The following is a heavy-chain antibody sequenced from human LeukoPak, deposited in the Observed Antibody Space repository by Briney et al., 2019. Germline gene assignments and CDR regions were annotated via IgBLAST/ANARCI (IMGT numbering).Heavy chain of an antibody. J-gene: IGHJ6*02. CDR2: IYPGDPDT. Sequence: GESLKISCKGSGYSFTSYWIGWVRQMPGKGLEWMGIIYPGDPDTRYSPSFQGQVTISADKSISTAYLQWSSLKASDTAMYYCARSGYSSRPNNILYYYYGMDVWGQGTTVTVSS. CDR1: GYSFTSYW. V-gene: IGHV5-51*01. D-gene: IGHD6-13*01. CDR3: ARSGYSSRPNNILYYYYGMDV.